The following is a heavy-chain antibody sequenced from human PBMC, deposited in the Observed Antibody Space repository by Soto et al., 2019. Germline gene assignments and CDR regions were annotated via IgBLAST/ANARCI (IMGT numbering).Heavy chain of an antibody. V-gene: IGHV3-74*01. D-gene: IGHD3-10*01. J-gene: IGHJ4*02. CDR3: TIDTFGARDY. Sequence: EVQLVESGGGLVQPGGSLRLSCRDSGFTFSGDWMHWVRQAPGKGLDWVSRIDPYDTGISYADSVKGRFTISRDNAKSTLYLQMNSLRPEDTAVYYRTIDTFGARDYWGQGTLVTVSS. CDR1: GFTFSGDW. CDR2: IDPYDTGI.